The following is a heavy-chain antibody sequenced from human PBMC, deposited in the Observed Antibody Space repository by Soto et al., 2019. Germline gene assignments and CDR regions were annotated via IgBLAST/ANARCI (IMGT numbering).Heavy chain of an antibody. D-gene: IGHD3-10*01. CDR2: MNPDSGHT. Sequence: QVQLVQSGAEVRTPGASVKVSCKASGYTFTNYDINWVRQATGQGPEWMGWMNPDSGHTGYVQKFQGRVTMTRNTAISTAYMELSNLRSEDTAVYYCARSVGGSNVNFDYWCQGTLVTVSS. V-gene: IGHV1-8*01. CDR1: GYTFTNYD. J-gene: IGHJ4*02. CDR3: ARSVGGSNVNFDY.